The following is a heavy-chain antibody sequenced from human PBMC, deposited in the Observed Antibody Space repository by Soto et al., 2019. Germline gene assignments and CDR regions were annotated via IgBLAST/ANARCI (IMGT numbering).Heavy chain of an antibody. CDR2: IWSDGSNK. CDR3: ARERPVSRTNAFDV. CDR1: GFIFSNHG. D-gene: IGHD2-2*01. Sequence: QVQLVDSGGGVVQPGRSLRLSCAASGFIFSNHGMHWVRQAPGKGLEWVAVIWSDGSNKEYADSVKGRFTITRDNYKNPLALQMDSLRAEDTAVYYCARERPVSRTNAFDVWGQGTMVTISS. J-gene: IGHJ3*01. V-gene: IGHV3-33*01.